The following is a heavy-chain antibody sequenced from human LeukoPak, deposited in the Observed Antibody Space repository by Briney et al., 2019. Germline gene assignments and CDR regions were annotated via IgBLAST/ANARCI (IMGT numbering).Heavy chain of an antibody. J-gene: IGHJ4*02. D-gene: IGHD6-13*01. Sequence: GGPLRLSCAASGFTFSSYWMSWVRQAPGKGLEWVANIKYDGSEKDYVDSVKGRFTISRDNAKNSLYLQMNSLGAEDTAVYYCARDIEAAGLFFDYWGQGTLVTVSS. V-gene: IGHV3-7*01. CDR1: GFTFSSYW. CDR2: IKYDGSEK. CDR3: ARDIEAAGLFFDY.